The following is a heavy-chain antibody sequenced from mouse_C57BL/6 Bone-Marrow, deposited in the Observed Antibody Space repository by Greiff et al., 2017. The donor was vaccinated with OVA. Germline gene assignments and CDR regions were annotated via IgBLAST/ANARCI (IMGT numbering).Heavy chain of an antibody. CDR3: ARRGEYYFGC. J-gene: IGHJ2*01. V-gene: IGHV1-61*01. Sequence: QVQLQQPVAELVRPGSSVKLSCKASGYTFNSYWMDWVKQRPGQGLEWIGNIYPSDSDTQYNQKFKDKATLTADKSSSTAYMQLSSLTSEDSAVYYCARRGEYYFGCWGQSTTLTVSS. CDR2: IYPSDSDT. CDR1: GYTFNSYW.